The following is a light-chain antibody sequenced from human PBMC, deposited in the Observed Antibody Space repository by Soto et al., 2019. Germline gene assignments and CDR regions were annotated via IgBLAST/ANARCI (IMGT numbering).Light chain of an antibody. Sequence: DVVMTQSPLSLPVTLGQPASISCKSSQSLVYSDGNTYLNWYQQKPGKAPKLLIYDASGLESGVPSRFSGSGSGTEFTLTISSLQPDDFATYYCQQYNSLWTFGQGTKVDIK. CDR3: QQYNSLWT. J-gene: IGKJ1*01. CDR1: QSLVYSDGNTY. CDR2: DAS. V-gene: IGKV2D-30*01.